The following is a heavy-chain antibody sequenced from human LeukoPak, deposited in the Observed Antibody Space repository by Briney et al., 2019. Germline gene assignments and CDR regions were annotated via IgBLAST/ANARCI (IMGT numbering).Heavy chain of an antibody. CDR3: ARDGSGWYVFDY. D-gene: IGHD6-19*01. J-gene: IGHJ4*02. Sequence: GSLRLSCAASGFTFRSYEMNWVRQAPGKGLGGVSYISSSGSTIYYADSVKGRFTISRDNAKNSLYLQMNSLRAEDTAVYYCARDGSGWYVFDYWGQGTLVTVSS. CDR2: ISSSGSTI. CDR1: GFTFRSYE. V-gene: IGHV3-48*03.